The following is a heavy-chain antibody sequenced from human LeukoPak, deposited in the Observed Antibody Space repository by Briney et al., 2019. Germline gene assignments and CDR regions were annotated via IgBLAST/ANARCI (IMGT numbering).Heavy chain of an antibody. CDR3: VTGGPRGIPVPGGGPPDY. V-gene: IGHV1-24*01. CDR1: GYTLTELS. D-gene: IGHD6-19*01. CDR2: FDPEDGKT. Sequence: ASVKVSCKVSGYTLTELSMHWVRQAPGKGLEWMGGFDPEDGKTMYAQKFQDRVTVTEDTSTDTAYMELGSLRGEDTAVYYCVTGGPRGIPVPGGGPPDYWGQGTLVTVSS. J-gene: IGHJ4*02.